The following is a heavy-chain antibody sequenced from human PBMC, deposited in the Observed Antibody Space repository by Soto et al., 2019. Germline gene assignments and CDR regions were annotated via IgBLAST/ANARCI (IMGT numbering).Heavy chain of an antibody. J-gene: IGHJ4*02. CDR1: GFTFSSYS. CDR2: ISSSSSTI. CDR3: ARDQYRGEYSGYDLDY. V-gene: IGHV3-48*01. Sequence: GGSLRLSCAASGFTFSSYSMNWVRQAPGKGLEWVSYISSSSSTIYYADSVKGRFTISRDNAKNSLYLQMNSLRAEDTAVYYCARDQYRGEYSGYDLDYWGQGTLVTVSS. D-gene: IGHD5-12*01.